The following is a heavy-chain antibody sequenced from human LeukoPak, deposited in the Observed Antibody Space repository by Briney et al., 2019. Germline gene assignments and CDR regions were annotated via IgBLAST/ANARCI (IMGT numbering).Heavy chain of an antibody. V-gene: IGHV3-48*03. Sequence: GGSLRLSCAASGFTFSSYKMIWVRQAPGKGLEWVSYITTSGTTTYYADSLKGRFTISRDNAKNSLYLQMNSLRAEDTAVYYCARVLFHSLAVFDYWGNGTMVPVSS. J-gene: IGHJ4*03. CDR1: GFTFSSYK. CDR2: ITTSGTTT. CDR3: ARVLFHSLAVFDY. D-gene: IGHD2/OR15-2a*01.